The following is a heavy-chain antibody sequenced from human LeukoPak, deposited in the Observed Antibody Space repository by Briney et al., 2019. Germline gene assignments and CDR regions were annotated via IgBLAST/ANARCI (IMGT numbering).Heavy chain of an antibody. D-gene: IGHD2-15*01. V-gene: IGHV1-2*02. J-gene: IGHJ4*02. CDR2: INPSSGVT. CDR1: GYTFTGYF. CDR3: AREKLLSSDY. Sequence: AASVKVSCKASGYTFTGYFMHWVRQAPGQGPEWMGWINPSSGVTNYAQKFQGKVTMTRDTSISTAYMELSSLTSDDTAVYYCAREKLLSSDYWGQGTLVTVSS.